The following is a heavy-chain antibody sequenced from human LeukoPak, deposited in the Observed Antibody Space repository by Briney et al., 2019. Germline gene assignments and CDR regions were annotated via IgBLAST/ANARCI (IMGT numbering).Heavy chain of an antibody. J-gene: IGHJ4*02. Sequence: GGSLRLSCAASGFTFSSYAMHWVRQAPGKGLEWVAVISYDGSNKYYADSVKGRFTISRDNSKNTLYLQMNSLRAEDTAVYYCATTRFLEWFLYYFDYWGQGTLVTVSS. CDR1: GFTFSSYA. CDR2: ISYDGSNK. D-gene: IGHD3-3*01. CDR3: ATTRFLEWFLYYFDY. V-gene: IGHV3-30-3*02.